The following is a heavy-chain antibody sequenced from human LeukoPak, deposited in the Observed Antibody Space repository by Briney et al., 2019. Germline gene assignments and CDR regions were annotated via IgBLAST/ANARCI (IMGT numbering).Heavy chain of an antibody. D-gene: IGHD3-22*01. CDR1: GFTFSSYS. J-gene: IGHJ4*02. Sequence: GGSLRLSCAASGFTFSSYSMNWVRQAPGKGLEWVSYISSSSSTIYYADSVKGRFTISRDNAKHSLYLQMNSLRAEDTAVYYCARVSPYYDRSGYYLDYWGQGTLVTVSS. CDR3: ARVSPYYDRSGYYLDY. CDR2: ISSSSSTI. V-gene: IGHV3-48*01.